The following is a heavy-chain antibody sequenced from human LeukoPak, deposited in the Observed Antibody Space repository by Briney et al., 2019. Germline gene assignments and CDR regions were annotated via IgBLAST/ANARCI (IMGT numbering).Heavy chain of an antibody. CDR1: GYTFTSYG. CDR3: ARDPFPTVGATPPDAFDI. V-gene: IGHV1-18*01. Sequence: GASVKVSCKASGYTFTSYGISWVRLAPGQGHEWMGWISAYNGNTNYAQKLQGRVTMTTDTSTSTAYMELRSLRSDDTAVYYCARDPFPTVGATPPDAFDIWGQGTMVTVSS. J-gene: IGHJ3*02. CDR2: ISAYNGNT. D-gene: IGHD1-26*01.